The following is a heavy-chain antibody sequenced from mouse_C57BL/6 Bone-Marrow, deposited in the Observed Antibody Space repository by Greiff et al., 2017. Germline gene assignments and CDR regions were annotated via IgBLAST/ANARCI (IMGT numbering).Heavy chain of an antibody. V-gene: IGHV1-22*01. CDR1: GYTFTDYN. Sequence: VQLQQSGPELVKPGASVKMSCKASGYTFTDYNMHWVKQSHGKSLAWIGYINPNNGGTSYNQKFKGKATLTVNKSSSTAYLELRSLTSEDSAVYYCARAWRWLQLWYFDVWGTGTTVTVSS. D-gene: IGHD2-2*01. CDR3: ARAWRWLQLWYFDV. CDR2: INPNNGGT. J-gene: IGHJ1*03.